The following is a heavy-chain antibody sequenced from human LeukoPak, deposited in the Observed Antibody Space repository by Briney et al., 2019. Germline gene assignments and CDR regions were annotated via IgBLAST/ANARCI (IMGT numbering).Heavy chain of an antibody. J-gene: IGHJ4*02. D-gene: IGHD3-10*01. CDR3: TKDLHPHYYGLGSPNDY. CDR2: IRYDGQNK. Sequence: GGSLRLSCAASGFTFSSYGMHWVRQAPGKGLEWVAFIRYDGQNKKYADSVRGRFTISRDNYKNTLDLQVTSVRAEDTAVYFCTKDLHPHYYGLGSPNDYWGQGTLLTVST. CDR1: GFTFSSYG. V-gene: IGHV3-30*02.